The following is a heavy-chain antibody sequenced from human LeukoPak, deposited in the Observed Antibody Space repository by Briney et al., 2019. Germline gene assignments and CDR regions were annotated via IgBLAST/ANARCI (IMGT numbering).Heavy chain of an antibody. V-gene: IGHV3-53*01. CDR3: ARSTRLFPWYFDY. CDR2: LYIGGST. CDR1: GFTVSSNY. J-gene: IGHJ4*02. D-gene: IGHD3-22*01. Sequence: GGSLRLSCAASGFTVSSNYMSWVRQAPGKGLEWVSVLYIGGSTYYAGSVRGRFTISRDNSKNTLYLQMNSLRAEDTAVYYCARSTRLFPWYFDYWGQGTLVTVSS.